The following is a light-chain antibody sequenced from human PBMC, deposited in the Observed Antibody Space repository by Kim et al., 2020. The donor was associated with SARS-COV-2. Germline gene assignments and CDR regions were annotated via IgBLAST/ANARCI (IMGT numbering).Light chain of an antibody. CDR3: AAWDDSLNGVV. V-gene: IGLV1-44*01. J-gene: IGLJ2*01. Sequence: QSVLTQPPSASGTPGQRVTISCSGSSSNIGSNPVNWYQQFPGTAPKLLIYTNNQWPSGVPDRFSGSKSGTSASLAISGLQSEDEADYYCAAWDDSLNGVVFGGGTQRPS. CDR1: SSNIGSNP. CDR2: TNN.